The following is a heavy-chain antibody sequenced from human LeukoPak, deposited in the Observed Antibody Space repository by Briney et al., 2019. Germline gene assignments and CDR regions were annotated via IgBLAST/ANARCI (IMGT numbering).Heavy chain of an antibody. CDR2: IYYSGST. CDR3: ARPLVVPGTAESSPIDY. D-gene: IGHD6-19*01. V-gene: IGHV4-39*01. J-gene: IGHJ4*02. CDR1: GGSISSSSYY. Sequence: SETLSLTCTVSGGSISSSSYYWGWIRQPPGKGLEWIGSIYYSGSTYYNPSLKSRVTISLDTSKNQFSLKVSSVTAADTAVYYCARPLVVPGTAESSPIDYWGQGTMVTVSS.